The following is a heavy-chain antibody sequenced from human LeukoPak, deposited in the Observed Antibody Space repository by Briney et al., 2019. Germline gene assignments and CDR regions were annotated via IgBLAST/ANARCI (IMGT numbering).Heavy chain of an antibody. Sequence: GASVKVSCKASGYTFTSYGISWVRQAPGQGLEWMGWINPNSGGTNYAQKFQGRVTMTRDTSISTAYMELSRLRSDDTAVYYCARVQIMITFGGVIVKPFDYWGQGTLVTVSS. V-gene: IGHV1-2*02. CDR2: INPNSGGT. J-gene: IGHJ4*02. CDR3: ARVQIMITFGGVIVKPFDY. D-gene: IGHD3-16*02. CDR1: GYTFTSYG.